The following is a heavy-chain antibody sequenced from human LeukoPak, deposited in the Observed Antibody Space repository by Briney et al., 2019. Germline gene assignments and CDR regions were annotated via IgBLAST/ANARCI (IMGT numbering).Heavy chain of an antibody. Sequence: PGGSLRLSCAAPGFPFSSYAMSWVRQAPDQGLEWVSALTGTGRTTYYADSVKGRFTISRDNSKNTLYLQMSSLRVEDTAVYYCARGRGYLMTDPEYWGQGTLVTVSS. J-gene: IGHJ4*02. CDR2: LTGTGRTT. D-gene: IGHD2-21*02. CDR1: GFPFSSYA. V-gene: IGHV3-23*01. CDR3: ARGRGYLMTDPEY.